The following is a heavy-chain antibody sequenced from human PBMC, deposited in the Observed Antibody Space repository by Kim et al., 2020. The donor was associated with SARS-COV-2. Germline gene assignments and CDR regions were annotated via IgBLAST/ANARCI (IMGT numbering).Heavy chain of an antibody. CDR1: GGSISSGGYS. CDR3: ARGEYFVVGYFDL. V-gene: IGHV4-30-2*01. D-gene: IGHD2-15*01. J-gene: IGHJ2*01. Sequence: SETLSLTCAVSGGSISSGGYSWSWIRQPPGKGLEWIGYIYHSGSTYYNPSLKSRVTISVDRSKNQFSLKLSSVTAADTAVYYCARGEYFVVGYFDLWGRGTLVTVSS. CDR2: IYHSGST.